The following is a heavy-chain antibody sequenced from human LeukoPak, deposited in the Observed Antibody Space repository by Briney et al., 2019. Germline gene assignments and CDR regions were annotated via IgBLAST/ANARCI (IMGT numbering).Heavy chain of an antibody. D-gene: IGHD2-21*02. V-gene: IGHV1-24*01. CDR3: ATAHQGIVVVSASNYFDY. J-gene: IGHJ4*02. CDR2: FDPEDGET. Sequence: ASVKVSCKVSGYTLTELSMHWVRQAPGKGLEWMGGFDPEDGETIYAQKFQGRVTMTEDTSTDTAYMELSSLRSEDTAVYYCATAHQGIVVVSASNYFDYWGQGTLVTVSS. CDR1: GYTLTELS.